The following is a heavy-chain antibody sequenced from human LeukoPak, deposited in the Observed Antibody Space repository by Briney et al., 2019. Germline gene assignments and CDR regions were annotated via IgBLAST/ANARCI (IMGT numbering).Heavy chain of an antibody. D-gene: IGHD5-24*01. CDR2: IYYNSERI. J-gene: IGHJ4*02. Sequence: GRSLRLSCVASGFNLEDFAMHWVRQVTGKGLEWVAGIYYNSERIDYADSVKGRFTISRDNAKNSLYLQMNSLRAEDTAIYYCTRVGYIDEGIDYWGQGTLVTVSS. CDR3: TRVGYIDEGIDY. CDR1: GFNLEDFA. V-gene: IGHV3-9*01.